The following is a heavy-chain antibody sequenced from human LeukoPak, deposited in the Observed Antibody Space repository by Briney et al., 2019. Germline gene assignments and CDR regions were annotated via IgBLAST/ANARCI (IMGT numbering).Heavy chain of an antibody. D-gene: IGHD1-1*01. V-gene: IGHV3-23*01. CDR2: ISDGSRNT. CDR1: GFTFSSYT. J-gene: IGHJ4*02. Sequence: LSGGSLRLSCATSGFTFSSYTMNWVRQTPGKGLQWVSTISDGSRNTHYADSVNGRFTIFRDDFLNVVYLQMNSLTVEDTAVYYCTTRPQHHFDYWGQGTQVTVPS. CDR3: TTRPQHHFDY.